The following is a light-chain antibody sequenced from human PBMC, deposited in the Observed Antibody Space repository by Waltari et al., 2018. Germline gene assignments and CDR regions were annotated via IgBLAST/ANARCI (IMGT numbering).Light chain of an antibody. Sequence: EIVLTQSPGTLSLSPGDRATLSCRASQTVTNNYLAWYQQKPGQAPRLLIYGTFIRATGIPDRFSGSGSGTDFTLTVSRLEPEDFAVYYCQQYGSSPFNSFGPGTKVDVK. CDR2: GTF. CDR1: QTVTNNY. CDR3: QQYGSSPFNS. V-gene: IGKV3-20*01. J-gene: IGKJ3*01.